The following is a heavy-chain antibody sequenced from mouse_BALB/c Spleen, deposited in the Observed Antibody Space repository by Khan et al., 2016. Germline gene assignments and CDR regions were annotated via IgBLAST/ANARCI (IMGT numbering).Heavy chain of an antibody. Sequence: VQLQQSGPELMKPGASVKISCKASGYSFTSYYIHWVIQLHGKSLEWIGYIDPFSGGTTSNQNFKGKATLTVDKSSPTAYLPLINLTSEDSAVYYCTRHGYVAWFTYWGQGTLVTVSA. CDR1: GYSFTSYY. J-gene: IGHJ3*01. CDR3: TRHGYVAWFTY. V-gene: IGHV1S135*01. CDR2: IDPFSGGT. D-gene: IGHD2-2*01.